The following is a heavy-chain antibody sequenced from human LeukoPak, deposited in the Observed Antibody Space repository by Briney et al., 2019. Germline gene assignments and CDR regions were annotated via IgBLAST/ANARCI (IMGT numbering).Heavy chain of an antibody. CDR2: IWYDGSNK. D-gene: IGHD3-22*01. CDR3: AREGYDSSGYYYFDY. Sequence: GGSLRLSCAASGFTFSSYGMHWVRQAPGKGLECVAVIWYDGSNKYYADSVKGRFTISRDNSKNTLYLQMNSLRAEDTAVYYCAREGYDSSGYYYFDYWGQGTLVTVSS. J-gene: IGHJ4*02. V-gene: IGHV3-33*01. CDR1: GFTFSSYG.